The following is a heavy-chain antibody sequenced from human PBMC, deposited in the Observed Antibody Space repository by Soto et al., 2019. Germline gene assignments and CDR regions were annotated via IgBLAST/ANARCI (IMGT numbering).Heavy chain of an antibody. Sequence: GGSLRLSCAASGFTFSNAWMNWVRQAPGKGLEWVGRIKSKTDGGTTDYAAPVKGRFTISRDDSKNTLYLQMNSLKTEDTAVYYCTTDRLRVVDTAMVRRSIDYWGQGTLVTVSS. CDR3: TTDRLRVVDTAMVRRSIDY. CDR2: IKSKTDGGTT. D-gene: IGHD5-18*01. J-gene: IGHJ4*02. CDR1: GFTFSNAW. V-gene: IGHV3-15*07.